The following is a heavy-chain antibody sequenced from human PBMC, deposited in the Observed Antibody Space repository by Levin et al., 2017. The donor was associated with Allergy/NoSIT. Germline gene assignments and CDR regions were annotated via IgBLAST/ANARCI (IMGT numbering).Heavy chain of an antibody. CDR1: GYIFTTYG. Sequence: VASVKVSCKASGYIFTTYGITWVRQAPGQGPEWMGWISPKNGNTDYAQKVQGRVTMTIEKSTNTAYMELRSLRSDDTAVYYCAREGEYESWSGYSDHFYNNYGMDVWGQGTTVTVSS. J-gene: IGHJ6*02. CDR3: AREGEYESWSGYSDHFYNNYGMDV. V-gene: IGHV1-18*01. D-gene: IGHD3-3*01. CDR2: ISPKNGNT.